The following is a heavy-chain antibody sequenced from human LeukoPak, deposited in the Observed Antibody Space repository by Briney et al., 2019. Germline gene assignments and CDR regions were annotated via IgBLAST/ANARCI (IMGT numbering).Heavy chain of an antibody. CDR2: ISYDGSNK. CDR1: GFTFSSYG. Sequence: PGRSLRFSCAASGFTFSSYGMHWVRQAPGKGLEWVAVISYDGSNKYYADSVKGRFTISRDNSKSTLYLQMNSLRAEDTAVYYCAKGGNYYGSRSYFDYWGQGTLVTVSS. D-gene: IGHD3-10*01. V-gene: IGHV3-30*18. CDR3: AKGGNYYGSRSYFDY. J-gene: IGHJ4*02.